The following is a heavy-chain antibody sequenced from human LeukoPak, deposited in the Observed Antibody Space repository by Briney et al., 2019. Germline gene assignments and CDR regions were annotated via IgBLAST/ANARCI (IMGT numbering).Heavy chain of an antibody. CDR1: GFTFSRHW. V-gene: IGHV3-74*01. CDR2: IDSGGSNT. Sequence: PGGSLRLSCAVSGFTFSRHWMHWVRQAPRKGLVWVSRIDSGGSNTRYANSVNGRFTVSRDNAKNTEYLQMNSLRAEDTAVYYCVRERYSRGPDGFDIWGQGTMVTVSS. D-gene: IGHD5-12*01. CDR3: VRERYSRGPDGFDI. J-gene: IGHJ3*02.